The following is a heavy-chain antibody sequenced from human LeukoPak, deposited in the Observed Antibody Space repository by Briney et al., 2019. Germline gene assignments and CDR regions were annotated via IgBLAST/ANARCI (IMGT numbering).Heavy chain of an antibody. J-gene: IGHJ4*02. V-gene: IGHV3-48*04. CDR1: GFSFSGFG. CDR3: ARDSVWFGDLLN. CDR2: IGTSVNAI. Sequence: PGGSLRLSCAASGFSFSGFGMNWVRQAPGKGLEWIAHIGTSVNAIYYADSVKGRFTISRDNARDSLFLQMDSLRVEDTAVYYCARDSVWFGDLLNWGQGALVIVST. D-gene: IGHD3-10*01.